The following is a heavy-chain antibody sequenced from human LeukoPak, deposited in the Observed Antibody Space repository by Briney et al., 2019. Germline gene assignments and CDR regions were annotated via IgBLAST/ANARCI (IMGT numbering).Heavy chain of an antibody. D-gene: IGHD6-19*01. V-gene: IGHV4-59*01. CDR2: ISYSGST. Sequence: PSETLSLTCTVCGGSISSYNWSWIRRPPGKGLEWIGYISYSGSTNYNPSLKSPVTISLDTSKNQFSLKLTSVTAADTAVYHCARDSSVPCSSDCSHNWFDPWGQGRVVTVSS. J-gene: IGHJ5*02. CDR1: GGSISSYN. CDR3: ARDSSVPCSSDCSHNWFDP.